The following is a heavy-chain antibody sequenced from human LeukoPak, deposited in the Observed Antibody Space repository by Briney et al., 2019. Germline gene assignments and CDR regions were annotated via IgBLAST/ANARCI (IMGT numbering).Heavy chain of an antibody. V-gene: IGHV4-59*08. CDR2: IYYSGST. CDR1: AGSISTYY. D-gene: IGHD1-26*01. Sequence: SETLSLTCTVSAGSISTYYWSWIRQPPGKGLEWIGYIYYSGSTNYNPSLKSRVTISVDKSKNQFYMKVSSVTAADTAVYYCARHVPNSGSYLFDYWGQGTLVTVSS. CDR3: ARHVPNSGSYLFDY. J-gene: IGHJ4*02.